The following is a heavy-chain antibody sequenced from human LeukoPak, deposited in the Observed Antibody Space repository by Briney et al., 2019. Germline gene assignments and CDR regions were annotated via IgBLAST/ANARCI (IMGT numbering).Heavy chain of an antibody. CDR2: IKKDVGET. Sequence: GGSLRLSCVASRFTFSNFWMTWVRQAPGNGLERVANIKKDVGETYYMESVKGRFTISRDNARNSLYLQMNSLTVEDTAVYYCARDMGWQQFDQWGQGTLVTVSS. CDR1: RFTFSNFW. D-gene: IGHD5-24*01. J-gene: IGHJ4*02. V-gene: IGHV3-7*01. CDR3: ARDMGWQQFDQ.